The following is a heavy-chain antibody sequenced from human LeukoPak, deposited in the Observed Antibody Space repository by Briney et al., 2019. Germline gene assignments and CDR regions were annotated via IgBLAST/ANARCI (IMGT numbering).Heavy chain of an antibody. CDR2: IYYTRST. V-gene: IGHV4-59*12. Sequence: SETLSLTCTVSGGSIGSYYWSWIRQPPGKGLEWIGYIYYTRSTHYNPSLKSRVTISVDTSKNQFSLGLTSVTAADTAVYYCVKVAGISSFDFWGQGVLVIVSS. J-gene: IGHJ4*02. CDR1: GGSIGSYY. CDR3: VKVAGISSFDF.